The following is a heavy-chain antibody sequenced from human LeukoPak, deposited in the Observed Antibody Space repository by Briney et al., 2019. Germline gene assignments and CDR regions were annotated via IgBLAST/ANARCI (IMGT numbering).Heavy chain of an antibody. CDR1: GFTFSSYA. CDR3: ATSGYCSGGSCYGRYFDY. CDR2: ISGSGGST. V-gene: IGHV3-23*01. D-gene: IGHD2-15*01. Sequence: PGGSLRLSCAASGFTFSSYAMSWVRQAPGKGLEWVSAISGSGGSTYYADSVKGRFTISRDNSKNTLYLQMNSLRAEDTAVYYCATSGYCSGGSCYGRYFDYWGQGTLVTVSS. J-gene: IGHJ4*02.